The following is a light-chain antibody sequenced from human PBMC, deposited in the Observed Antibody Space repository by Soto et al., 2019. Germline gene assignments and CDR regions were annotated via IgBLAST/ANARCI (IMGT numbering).Light chain of an antibody. V-gene: IGKV3-15*01. Sequence: EIVMTQSPATLSVSPGERATLSCRASQSVNTNLGWYQQRPGQAPRLLIYGASTRATGIPARFSGSGSGTEFTLTISGLQSEDFAVYYCQQRSNWITFGQGTRLEIK. CDR2: GAS. J-gene: IGKJ5*01. CDR1: QSVNTN. CDR3: QQRSNWIT.